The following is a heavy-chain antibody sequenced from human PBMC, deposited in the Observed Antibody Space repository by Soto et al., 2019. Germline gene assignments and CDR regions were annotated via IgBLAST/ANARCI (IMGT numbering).Heavy chain of an antibody. CDR2: IYYNGNT. V-gene: IGHV4-59*08. Sequence: SETLSLTCTVSGGSISNHYWSWIRQPPGKGLEWIGYIYYNGNTNYNPPLKSRVTMSVDTSKNQFSLKLSSVTAADTAVYYCAGSNYDFWSGYYTTNFDYWGQGTLVTVSS. D-gene: IGHD3-3*01. CDR3: AGSNYDFWSGYYTTNFDY. J-gene: IGHJ4*02. CDR1: GGSISNHY.